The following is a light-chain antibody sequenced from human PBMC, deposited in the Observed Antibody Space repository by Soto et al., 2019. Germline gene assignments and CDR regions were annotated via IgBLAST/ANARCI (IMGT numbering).Light chain of an antibody. Sequence: IVVTQTPLSMTVISVEPASISCSTSQSLLDRDDGNTYLDWYLQKPGQSPLLLIYTVSYRASGVPDRFSGSGSGTDFTLTISSLQAEDIAVYYCQQYFDTPRTFGQRTKV. CDR2: TVS. V-gene: IGKV2-40*01. J-gene: IGKJ1*01. CDR1: QSLLDRDDGNTY. CDR3: QQYFDTPRT.